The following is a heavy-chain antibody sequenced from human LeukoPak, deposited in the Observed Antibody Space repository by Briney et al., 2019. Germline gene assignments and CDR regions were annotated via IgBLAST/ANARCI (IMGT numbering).Heavy chain of an antibody. Sequence: GGSLRLSCAASGFTFSSYSMNWVRQAPGKGLEWVSSISSSSYIYYADSVKGRFTISRDNAKNSLYLQMNSLRAEDTAVYYCARGPTMARFDYWGQGTLVTVSS. CDR3: ARGPTMARFDY. D-gene: IGHD5-24*01. CDR1: GFTFSSYS. CDR2: ISSSSYI. J-gene: IGHJ4*02. V-gene: IGHV3-21*01.